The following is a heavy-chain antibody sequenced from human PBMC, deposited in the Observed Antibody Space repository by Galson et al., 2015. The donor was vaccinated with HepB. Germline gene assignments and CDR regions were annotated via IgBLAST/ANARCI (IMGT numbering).Heavy chain of an antibody. V-gene: IGHV3-48*01. CDR2: ITYSSGDK. J-gene: IGHJ3*02. D-gene: IGHD5-24*01. CDR3: VRDDNWAFDI. CDR1: GFTFSGYS. Sequence: SLRLSCAASGFTFSGYSMNWFRQAPGKGLEWVSYITYSSGDKSYGDSAEGRFTISRDNAKNSLYLQINGLRAEDTAIYYCVRDDNWAFDIWGQGTMVTVSS.